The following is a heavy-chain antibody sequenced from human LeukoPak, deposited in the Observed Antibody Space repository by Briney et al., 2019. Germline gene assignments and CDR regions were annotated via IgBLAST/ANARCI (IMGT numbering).Heavy chain of an antibody. CDR2: ISGSGGST. J-gene: IGHJ6*02. CDR3: AKAPVVVVAEDYYGMDV. Sequence: GGSLRLSCAASGFTFSSYAMSWVRQAPGKGLEWVSAISGSGGSTYYADSVKGRFTISRDNSKNTLYLQMNSLRAEDTAVYYCAKAPVVVVAEDYYGMDVWGQGPTVTVSS. V-gene: IGHV3-23*01. D-gene: IGHD2-15*01. CDR1: GFTFSSYA.